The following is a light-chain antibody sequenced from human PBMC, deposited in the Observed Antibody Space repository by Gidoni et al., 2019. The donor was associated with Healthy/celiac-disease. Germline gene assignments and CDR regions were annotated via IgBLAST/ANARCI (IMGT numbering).Light chain of an antibody. CDR2: GAS. Sequence: DIVLTQSPGTLSLSPGERATLSCSSSQCVSSSYLAWYQQKPGQAPRLLIYGASSRATGIPDRFSGSGSGTDFTLTISRLEPEDFAVYYCQQYGSSPRTFGQGTKLEIK. CDR1: QCVSSSY. J-gene: IGKJ2*01. V-gene: IGKV3-20*01. CDR3: QQYGSSPRT.